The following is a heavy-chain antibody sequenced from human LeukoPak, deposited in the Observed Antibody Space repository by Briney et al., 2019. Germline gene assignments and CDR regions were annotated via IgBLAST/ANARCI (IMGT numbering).Heavy chain of an antibody. V-gene: IGHV3-7*01. CDR1: AFAFSSNW. D-gene: IGHD3-22*01. J-gene: IGHJ4*02. Sequence: GGSLRLSCVASAFAFSSNWMSWVRQAPGKGLEWVASIKEDGSETYYVDSVKGRFTISRDNAKNSLYLQMNSLRAEDTAVYYCAREEGTSGYRFDYWGQGTLVTVSS. CDR2: IKEDGSET. CDR3: AREEGTSGYRFDY.